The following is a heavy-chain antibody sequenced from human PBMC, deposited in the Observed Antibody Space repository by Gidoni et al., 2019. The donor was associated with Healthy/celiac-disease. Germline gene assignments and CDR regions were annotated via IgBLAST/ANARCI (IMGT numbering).Heavy chain of an antibody. CDR3: ATGQVAAVPFDY. CDR1: GFTFSSYW. J-gene: IGHJ4*02. D-gene: IGHD6-13*01. Sequence: VQLVASGVGLVQPGGSLILSCAASGFTFSSYWRSWVRQAPGKGLEWVGNIKQDGSEKYYVDSVKGRFTISRDNAKNSLYLQMNSLRAEDTAVYYCATGQVAAVPFDYWGQGTLVTVSS. CDR2: IKQDGSEK. V-gene: IGHV3-7*03.